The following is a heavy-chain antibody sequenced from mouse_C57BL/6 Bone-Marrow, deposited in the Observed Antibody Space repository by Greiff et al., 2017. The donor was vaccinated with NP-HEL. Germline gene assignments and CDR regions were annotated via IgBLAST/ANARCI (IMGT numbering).Heavy chain of an antibody. CDR1: GFTFSDYG. Sequence: EVKLQESGGGLVKPGGSLKLSCAASGFTFSDYGMHWVRQAPEKGLEWVAYISSGSSTIYYADTVKGRFTISRDNAKNTLFLQMTSLRSEDTAMYYCASYYSNSFDYWGQGTTLTVSS. CDR3: ASYYSNSFDY. D-gene: IGHD2-5*01. CDR2: ISSGSSTI. V-gene: IGHV5-17*01. J-gene: IGHJ2*01.